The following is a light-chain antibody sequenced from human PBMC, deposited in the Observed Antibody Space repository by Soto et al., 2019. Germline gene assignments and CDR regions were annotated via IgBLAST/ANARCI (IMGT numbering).Light chain of an antibody. CDR1: QSVGVY. CDR2: DAT. J-gene: IGKJ4*01. V-gene: IGKV3-11*01. CDR3: QQRDILPPLS. Sequence: VLTQSPATLSLSPGERATLFCKASQSVGVYMGWFQQKPGQALRVLIYDATNRAVGIPARFSGSGSVTDFTLTISSLEAADSAVYYCQQRDILPPLSFGGGTKLEIK.